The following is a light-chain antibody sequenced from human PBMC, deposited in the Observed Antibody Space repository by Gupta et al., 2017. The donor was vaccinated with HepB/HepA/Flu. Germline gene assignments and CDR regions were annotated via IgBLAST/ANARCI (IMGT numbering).Light chain of an antibody. CDR1: SSDVGGHNY. J-gene: IGLJ3*02. Sequence: QSALTQPASVSGSPGQSITISCTGTSSDVGGHNYVSWYQQHPGKAPKLIIYDVSYRPSGVSNRFSGSKSGNTASLTISGLQAEDEADYYCSSYTVSSTLGVFGGGTKLTVL. V-gene: IGLV2-14*03. CDR2: DVS. CDR3: SSYTVSSTLGV.